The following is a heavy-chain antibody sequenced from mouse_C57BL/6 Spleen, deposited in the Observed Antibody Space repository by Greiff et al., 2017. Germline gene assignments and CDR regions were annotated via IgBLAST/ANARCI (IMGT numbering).Heavy chain of an antibody. Sequence: QVQLQQSGAELMKPGASVKLSCKATGYTFPGYWIEWVKQRPGHGLEWIGEILPGSGSTNYNEKFKGKATFTADTSSNTAYMQLSSLTTEDSAIYYCARNYYGSSYEWFAYWGQGTLVTVSA. CDR1: GYTFPGYW. D-gene: IGHD1-1*01. CDR2: ILPGSGST. V-gene: IGHV1-9*01. J-gene: IGHJ3*01. CDR3: ARNYYGSSYEWFAY.